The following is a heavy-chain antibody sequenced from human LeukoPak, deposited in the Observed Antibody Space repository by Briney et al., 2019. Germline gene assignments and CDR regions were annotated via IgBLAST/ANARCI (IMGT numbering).Heavy chain of an antibody. J-gene: IGHJ6*02. CDR3: ARHGNSYDILTGYYERLYYYYGMDV. V-gene: IGHV4-34*01. D-gene: IGHD3-9*01. Sequence: SETLSLTCAVYVDSFSGYYWVWIRQPPGKGLEWIGEINHSGSTNYNPSLKTRVTISRDTSKNQFSLRLTSVTAAGTAVYYCARHGNSYDILTGYYERLYYYYGMDVWGQGTTVTVSS. CDR2: INHSGST. CDR1: VDSFSGYY.